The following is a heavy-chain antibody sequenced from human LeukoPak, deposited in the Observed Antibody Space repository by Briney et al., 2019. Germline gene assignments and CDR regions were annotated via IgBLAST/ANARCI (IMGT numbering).Heavy chain of an antibody. Sequence: AGGSLRLSRAASGFTFISYGMQWVRQAPGKGLVWVSRINTDGSSTSYADSVKGRFTISRDNAKNTLYLQMNSLRAEDTAVYYCARELPREVTLDYWGQGTLVTVSS. CDR2: INTDGSST. CDR1: GFTFISYG. J-gene: IGHJ4*01. D-gene: IGHD2-21*02. CDR3: ARELPREVTLDY. V-gene: IGHV3-74*01.